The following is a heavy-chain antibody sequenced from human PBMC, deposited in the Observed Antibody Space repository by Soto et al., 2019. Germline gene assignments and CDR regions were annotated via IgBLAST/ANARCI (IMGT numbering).Heavy chain of an antibody. J-gene: IGHJ4*02. CDR3: ARLTGKRATDFDY. D-gene: IGHD5-12*01. CDR2: IYNRGST. Sequence: QVQLQESGPGLVKPSETLSLTCTVSGDSVSRNYWTWIRQPPGKGLEWIGYIYNRGSTNYNPSLKRRVTISVDTYKNQLSLKLSSVSAADTAVYYCARLTGKRATDFDYWGQGTLVTVSS. V-gene: IGHV4-59*08. CDR1: GDSVSRNY.